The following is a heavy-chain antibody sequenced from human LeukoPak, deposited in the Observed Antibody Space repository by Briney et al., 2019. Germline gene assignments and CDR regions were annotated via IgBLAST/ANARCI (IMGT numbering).Heavy chain of an antibody. CDR3: ARDKPSGSGSYYSRSVRGYLDY. CDR2: INPNSGGT. J-gene: IGHJ4*02. D-gene: IGHD3-10*01. Sequence: ASVKVSCKASGYTFTGYYMHWVRQAPGQGLEWMGWINPNSGGTNYAQKFQGRVTMTRDTSISTAYMELSRLRSDDTAVYYCARDKPSGSGSYYSRSVRGYLDYWGQGTLVTVSS. CDR1: GYTFTGYY. V-gene: IGHV1-2*02.